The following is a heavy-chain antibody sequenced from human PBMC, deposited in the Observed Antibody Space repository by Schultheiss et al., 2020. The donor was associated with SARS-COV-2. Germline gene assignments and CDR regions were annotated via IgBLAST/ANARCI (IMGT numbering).Heavy chain of an antibody. CDR1: GFTFSSYA. V-gene: IGHV3-49*04. D-gene: IGHD6-19*01. J-gene: IGHJ4*02. Sequence: GGSLRLSCAASGFTFSSYAMHWVRQAPGKGLEWVGFIRSKAYGGTTEYAASVKGRFTISRDDSKSIAYLQMNSLKTEDTAVYYCTRKTKYSSGCVAIDYWGQGTLVTVSS. CDR3: TRKTKYSSGCVAIDY. CDR2: IRSKAYGGTT.